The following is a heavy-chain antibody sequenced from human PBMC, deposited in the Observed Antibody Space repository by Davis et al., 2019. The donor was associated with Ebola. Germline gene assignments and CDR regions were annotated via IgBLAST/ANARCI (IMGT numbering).Heavy chain of an antibody. CDR1: GFTFSSYS. J-gene: IGHJ4*02. Sequence: PGGSLRLSCAASGFTFSSYSMNWVRQAPGKGLEWVSYISSSSSTIYYADSLKGRFTISRDNAKNSLYLQMNSLRDEDTAVYYCARYCSSTSCYREGGFDYWGQGTLVTVSS. CDR2: ISSSSSTI. D-gene: IGHD2-2*02. CDR3: ARYCSSTSCYREGGFDY. V-gene: IGHV3-48*02.